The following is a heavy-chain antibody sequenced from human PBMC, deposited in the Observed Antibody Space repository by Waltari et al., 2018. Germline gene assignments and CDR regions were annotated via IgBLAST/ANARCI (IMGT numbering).Heavy chain of an antibody. V-gene: IGHV3-23*01. D-gene: IGHD6-19*01. Sequence: EVQLLESGGGLVQPGGSLRLSCAASGFTFSSYAMSWVRQAPGKGLEWVSAISGSGGSTYYADSGKGRFTISRDNSKNTLYLQMNSLRAEDTAVYYCAKESKSSGWYFIGYFDLWGRGTLVTVSS. CDR3: AKESKSSGWYFIGYFDL. J-gene: IGHJ2*01. CDR1: GFTFSSYA. CDR2: ISGSGGST.